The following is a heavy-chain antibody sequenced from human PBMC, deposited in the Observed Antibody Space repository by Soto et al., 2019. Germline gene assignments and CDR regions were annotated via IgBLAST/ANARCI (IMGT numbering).Heavy chain of an antibody. J-gene: IGHJ4*02. V-gene: IGHV3-21*01. D-gene: IGHD2-15*01. CDR1: GFTFSSYS. Sequence: EVQLVESGGGLVKPGGSLRLSCAASGFTFSSYSMNWVRQAPGKGLEWVSSISSSSSYIYYADSVKGRFTISRDNAKNSLYLQMNSLRAEDTAVYYCARDRWEYCSGGSCYFNYWDQGTLVTVSS. CDR3: ARDRWEYCSGGSCYFNY. CDR2: ISSSSSYI.